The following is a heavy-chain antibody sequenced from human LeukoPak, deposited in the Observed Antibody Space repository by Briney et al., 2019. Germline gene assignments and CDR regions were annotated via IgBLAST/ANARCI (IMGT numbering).Heavy chain of an antibody. J-gene: IGHJ4*02. D-gene: IGHD6-19*01. V-gene: IGHV3-23*01. CDR2: IGGDGGAT. CDR3: AKSGSRDWDYFDY. CDR1: GFTFFSYA. Sequence: GALRLPCSASGFTFFSYAMNWGRQAPREGVEGVLTIGGDGGATHYADSVKGRFAISRANSKNTLFLQMNSLRAEDTAVYYCAKSGSRDWDYFDYWGQGTLVTASS.